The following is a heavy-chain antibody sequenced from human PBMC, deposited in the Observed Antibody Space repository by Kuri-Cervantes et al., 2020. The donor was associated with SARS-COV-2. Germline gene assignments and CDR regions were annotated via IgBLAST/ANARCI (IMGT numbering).Heavy chain of an antibody. V-gene: IGHV1-69*13. Sequence: SVKVSCKASGGTFGNDAINWVRQAPGQGLEWMGGVVHLSGTPHYAQKFQGRVTITADDSTTIVYMEVSGLRSDDTAVYYCARGAQWLGAEYFQHWGQGTLVTVSS. CDR1: GGTFGNDA. CDR3: ARGAQWLGAEYFQH. CDR2: VVHLSGTP. D-gene: IGHD6-19*01. J-gene: IGHJ1*01.